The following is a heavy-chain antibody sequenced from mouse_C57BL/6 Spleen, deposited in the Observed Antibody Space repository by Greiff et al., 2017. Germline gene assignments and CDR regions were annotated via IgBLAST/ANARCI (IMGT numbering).Heavy chain of an antibody. CDR2: INPNNGGT. Sequence: VQLQQSGPELVKPGASVKISCKASGYTFTDYYMNWVKQSHGKSLEWIGDINPNNGGTSYNQKFKGKATLTVDKSSSTASMELRSLTSEDSAVSYCARGISVDAMDYWGQGTSVTVSS. CDR1: GYTFTDYY. J-gene: IGHJ4*01. D-gene: IGHD1-1*01. V-gene: IGHV1-26*01. CDR3: ARGISVDAMDY.